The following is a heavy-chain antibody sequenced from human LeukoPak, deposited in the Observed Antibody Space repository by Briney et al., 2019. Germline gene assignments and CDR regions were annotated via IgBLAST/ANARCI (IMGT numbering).Heavy chain of an antibody. D-gene: IGHD2/OR15-2a*01. J-gene: IGHJ4*02. CDR3: ARDYCNNPTCHTREFDY. Sequence: ASVKVSCKASGYTFTSYGISWVRQAPGQGLEWMGWISAYNGNTIYAQKLQGRVSMTTDTSTSTAYMDLRSLRSDDTAVYYCARDYCNNPTCHTREFDYWGQGTLVTVSS. CDR2: ISAYNGNT. CDR1: GYTFTSYG. V-gene: IGHV1-18*01.